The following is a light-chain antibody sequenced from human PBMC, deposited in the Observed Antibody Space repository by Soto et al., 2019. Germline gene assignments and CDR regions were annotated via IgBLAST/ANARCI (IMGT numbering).Light chain of an antibody. J-gene: IGKJ2*01. V-gene: IGKV3-20*01. CDR3: QQYGTSPPRT. Sequence: EIVLTQSPGTLSLSPGERATLSGRASQSVSSSYLAWYQQKPGQAPRLLIYGASSRATGIPDRFSVSGSGTDFTLTISRLEPEDFAVYYCQQYGTSPPRTFGQGTKLEIK. CDR1: QSVSSSY. CDR2: GAS.